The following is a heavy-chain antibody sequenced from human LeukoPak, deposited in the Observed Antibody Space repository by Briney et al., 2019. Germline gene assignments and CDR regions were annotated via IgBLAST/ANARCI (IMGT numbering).Heavy chain of an antibody. CDR3: ARDIGGSYPFDY. Sequence: PSETLSLTCTVSGGSISSSSYYWSWIRQPPGKGLEWIGYIYYSGSTNYNPSLKSRVTISVDTSKNQFSLKLSSVTAADTAVYYCARDIGGSYPFDYWGQGTLVTVSS. CDR2: IYYSGST. CDR1: GGSISSSSYY. D-gene: IGHD1-26*01. J-gene: IGHJ4*02. V-gene: IGHV4-61*01.